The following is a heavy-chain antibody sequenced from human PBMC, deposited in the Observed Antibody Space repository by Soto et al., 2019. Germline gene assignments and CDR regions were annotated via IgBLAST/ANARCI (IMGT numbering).Heavy chain of an antibody. J-gene: IGHJ5*02. CDR2: ISSSSSTI. V-gene: IGHV3-48*01. D-gene: IGHD1-26*01. CDR3: AREEGLLNWFDT. Sequence: GWPLRDSWTASVFTFSSYSRNWVRKAPGKGLEWFSYISSSSSTIYYADSVKGRFTISRDNAKNSLYLQMNSLRAEDTAVYYCAREEGLLNWFDTWGQGTLVTVSS. CDR1: VFTFSSYS.